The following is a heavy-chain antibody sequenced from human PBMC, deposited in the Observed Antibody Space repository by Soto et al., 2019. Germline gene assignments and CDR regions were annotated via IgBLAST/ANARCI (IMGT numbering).Heavy chain of an antibody. CDR1: GFTFSAVY. Sequence: QVPLEESGGGLVKPGGSLRLSCAASGFTFSAVYMSWIRQAPNKGLEYISYISSSGTSANYADSVKGRFTISRDNAKNSPYLQMNTLRAEDTAVYYCARDRGAVTGQYFDYWGQGALVTVSS. CDR3: ARDRGAVTGQYFDY. D-gene: IGHD6-19*01. J-gene: IGHJ4*02. V-gene: IGHV3-11*05. CDR2: ISSSGTSA.